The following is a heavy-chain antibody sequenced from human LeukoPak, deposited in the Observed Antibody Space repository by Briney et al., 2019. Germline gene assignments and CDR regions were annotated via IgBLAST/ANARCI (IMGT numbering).Heavy chain of an antibody. V-gene: IGHV4-4*02. J-gene: IGHJ4*02. CDR3: SRESGAFCPFGY. CDR2: ISLTGET. CDR1: GGSISSTNW. D-gene: IGHD1-26*01. Sequence: PSETLSLTCGVSGGSISSTNWWSWVRQPPGQGLEWIEEISLTGETNYNPSLNGRVTMSLDKSRNQLSLSLTSVTAADTAIYYCSRESGAFCPFGYWGQGTLVIVPP.